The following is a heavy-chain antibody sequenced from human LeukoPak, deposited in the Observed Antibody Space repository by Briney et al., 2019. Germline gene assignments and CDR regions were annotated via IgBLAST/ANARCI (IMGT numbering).Heavy chain of an antibody. CDR1: GFTFSSYE. CDR2: ISSSGSAI. V-gene: IGHV3-48*03. J-gene: IGHJ4*02. D-gene: IGHD1-26*01. CDR3: AKDRTVVGATSFDY. Sequence: PGGSLRLSCAASGFTFSSYEMNWVRQAPGKGLEWVSYISSSGSAIYYADSVRGRFTISRDNAKNSLYLQMNSLRAEDTAVYSCAKDRTVVGATSFDYWGLGTLVTVSS.